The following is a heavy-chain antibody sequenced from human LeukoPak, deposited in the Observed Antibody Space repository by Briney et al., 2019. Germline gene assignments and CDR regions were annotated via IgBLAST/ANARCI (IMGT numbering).Heavy chain of an antibody. CDR3: TTEGYGSGSYDH. Sequence: GSLPLSCAVTSYPFSQTWMNWVRQAPGKGLEWLGRIRSKSEGVTIYYAAPVKGRFTISRADSKNTLYLQMNSLKTEDTGIYYCTTEGYGSGSYDHWGQGTLVTVSS. D-gene: IGHD3-10*01. V-gene: IGHV3-15*01. CDR1: SYPFSQTW. J-gene: IGHJ4*02. CDR2: IRSKSEGVTI.